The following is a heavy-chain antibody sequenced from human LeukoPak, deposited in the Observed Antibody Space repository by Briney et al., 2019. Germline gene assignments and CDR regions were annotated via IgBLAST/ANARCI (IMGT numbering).Heavy chain of an antibody. V-gene: IGHV3-23*01. CDR3: AKEWAVVVGNTNYFDY. D-gene: IGHD2-21*01. CDR2: ISGSGGSQ. CDR1: GFTFSSYA. J-gene: IGHJ4*02. Sequence: PGGSLRLSCAASGFTFSSYAMSWVRQAPGKGLEWVSSISGSGGSQNYADFAKGRFTISRDNFKSTLYVRMKSLRPEDTAVYYCAKEWAVVVGNTNYFDYWGQGTLVTVSS.